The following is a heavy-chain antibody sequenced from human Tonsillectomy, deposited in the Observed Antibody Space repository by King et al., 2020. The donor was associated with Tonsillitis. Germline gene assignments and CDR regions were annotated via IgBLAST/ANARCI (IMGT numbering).Heavy chain of an antibody. D-gene: IGHD1-14*01. CDR3: VRDGMRGGDFDY. V-gene: IGHV3-7*01. J-gene: IGHJ4*02. CDR2: IKEDGSEK. CDR1: GFSFNTYW. Sequence: VQLVESGGDLVQPGGSLRLSCAASGFSFNTYWMIWVRQAPGKGLEWVANIKEDGSEKYYVDSVKGRFTISRDNAKNSLYLQMNSLRAEDTAVYYCVRDGMRGGDFDYWGQGTLVTVSS.